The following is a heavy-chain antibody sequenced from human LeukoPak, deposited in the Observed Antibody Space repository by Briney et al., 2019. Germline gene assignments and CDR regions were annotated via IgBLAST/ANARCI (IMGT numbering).Heavy chain of an antibody. J-gene: IGHJ4*02. CDR2: FSDSGSP. CDR1: GDSISGSRYF. D-gene: IGHD5-12*01. V-gene: IGHV4-39*02. Sequence: SETLSLTCTVSGDSISGSRYFWAWLRQPPGRGLEWFASFSDSGSPNYSPSLRSRVSVFIDTSKNQLSLILKSVTAADTAVYYCARDANYRDGSGYPSPFCFWGQGALVTVSS. CDR3: ARDANYRDGSGYPSPFCF.